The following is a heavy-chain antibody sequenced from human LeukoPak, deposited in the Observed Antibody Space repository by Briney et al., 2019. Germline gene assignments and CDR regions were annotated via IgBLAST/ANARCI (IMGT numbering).Heavy chain of an antibody. CDR1: GASISRYY. J-gene: IGHJ5*02. D-gene: IGHD1-26*01. Sequence: SETLSLTCTVSGASISRYYWSWIRQPPGKGLEWIGYISDSGKTNYNPSPKSRVTISIDTSKNQFSLKLSSVTAADTAVYYCARDADIGPGDWFDPWGQGALVTVSS. V-gene: IGHV4-59*01. CDR3: ARDADIGPGDWFDP. CDR2: ISDSGKT.